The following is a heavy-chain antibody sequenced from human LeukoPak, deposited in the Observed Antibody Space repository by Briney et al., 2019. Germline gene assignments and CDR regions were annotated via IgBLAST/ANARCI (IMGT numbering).Heavy chain of an antibody. CDR3: TRGSSGRRDN. CDR1: GYTFTSCD. D-gene: IGHD6-19*01. CDR2: MNPKSGNT. Sequence: ASVKLSCKSSGYTFTSCDINWVRQAPGQGVEWMGWMNPKSGNTGYGQSFQGRIDMTRDISIGTAYMDLSNRTSEDTAIYYCTRGSSGRRDNWGQGTLVTVSA. J-gene: IGHJ4*02. V-gene: IGHV1-8*01.